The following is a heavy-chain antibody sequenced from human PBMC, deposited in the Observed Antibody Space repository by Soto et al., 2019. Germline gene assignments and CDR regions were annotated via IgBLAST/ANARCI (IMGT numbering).Heavy chain of an antibody. CDR2: IIPIFGTA. CDR3: ASEEGYSSSSYDAFDI. V-gene: IGHV1-69*01. Sequence: QVQLVQSGAEVKKPGSSVKVSCKASGGTFSSYAISWVRQAPGQGLEWMGGIIPIFGTANYAQKFQGRVTITADESTSTADMELSSLRSEDTAVYYCASEEGYSSSSYDAFDIWGQGTMVTVSS. J-gene: IGHJ3*02. CDR1: GGTFSSYA. D-gene: IGHD6-6*01.